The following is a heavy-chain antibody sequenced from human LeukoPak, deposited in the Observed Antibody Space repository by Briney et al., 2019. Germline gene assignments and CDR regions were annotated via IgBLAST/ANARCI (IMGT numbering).Heavy chain of an antibody. Sequence: GGSLRLSCAASGFTFSSYWMSWVRQAPAKGLEWVANIKQDGSEKYYVDSVKGRFTISRDNAKNSLYLQMNSLRGEDTAVYYCAELGITMIGGVWGKGTTVTNSS. J-gene: IGHJ6*04. CDR3: AELGITMIGGV. CDR1: GFTFSSYW. CDR2: IKQDGSEK. D-gene: IGHD3-10*02. V-gene: IGHV3-7*01.